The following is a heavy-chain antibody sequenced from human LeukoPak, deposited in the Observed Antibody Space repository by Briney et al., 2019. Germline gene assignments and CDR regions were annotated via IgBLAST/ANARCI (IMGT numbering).Heavy chain of an antibody. Sequence: PGGSLRLSRAASGFSFDDYVMHWVRQAPGKGLEWVSLIRWDGGGTFYAESVEGRFTISRDNSKNSLYLQMNSLKIEDTALYYCAKEEKSRSWSEMDVWGKGTTVIVSS. CDR1: GFSFDDYV. V-gene: IGHV3-43D*04. J-gene: IGHJ6*03. CDR2: IRWDGGGT. CDR3: AKEEKSRSWSEMDV. D-gene: IGHD1-26*01.